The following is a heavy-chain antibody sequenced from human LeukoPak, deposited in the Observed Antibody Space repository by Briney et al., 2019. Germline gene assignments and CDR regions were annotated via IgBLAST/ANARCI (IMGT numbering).Heavy chain of an antibody. J-gene: IGHJ4*02. V-gene: IGHV3-9*01. CDR3: ARPLRRSTVGY. CDR2: ISWNSGSI. Sequence: GGSLRLSCAASGFTFDDYAMHWVRQAPGKGLEWVLGISWNSGSIGYADSVKGRFTISRDNAKNSLYLQMNSLRDEDTAVYYCARPLRRSTVGYWGQGTLVTVSS. CDR1: GFTFDDYA.